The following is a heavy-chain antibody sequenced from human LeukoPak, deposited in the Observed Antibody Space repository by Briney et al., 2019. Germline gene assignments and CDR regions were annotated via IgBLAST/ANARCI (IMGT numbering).Heavy chain of an antibody. CDR1: GFTFSSYW. CDR2: ISGGSGRT. Sequence: GGSLRLSCAASGFTFSSYWMSWVRQAPGKGLEWVSGISGGSGRTYYADSVKGRFTISRDNSKNTLYLQLTTLRAEDTAVYYCAKDPARGGLTGHFEYWGQGTLVTVSS. CDR3: AKDPARGGLTGHFEY. J-gene: IGHJ4*02. D-gene: IGHD3-9*01. V-gene: IGHV3-23*01.